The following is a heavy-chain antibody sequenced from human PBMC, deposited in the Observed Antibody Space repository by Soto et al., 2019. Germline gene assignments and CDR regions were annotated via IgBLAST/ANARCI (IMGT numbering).Heavy chain of an antibody. CDR1: GFTFSSYS. J-gene: IGHJ4*02. V-gene: IGHV3-21*01. CDR3: ARDLRGYCSSTSCLYFDY. CDR2: ISSSSSYI. Sequence: VQLVESGGGLVKPGGSLRLSCAASGFTFSSYSMNWVRQAPGKGLEWVSSISSSSSYIYYADSVKGRFTISRDNAKNSLYLQMNSLRAEDTAVYYCARDLRGYCSSTSCLYFDYWGQGTLVTVSS. D-gene: IGHD2-2*01.